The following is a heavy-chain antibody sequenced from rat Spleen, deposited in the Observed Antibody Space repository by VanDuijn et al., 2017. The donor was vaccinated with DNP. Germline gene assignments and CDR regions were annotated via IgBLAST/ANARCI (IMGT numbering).Heavy chain of an antibody. J-gene: IGHJ1*01. D-gene: IGHD3-1*01. CDR1: RFTFSGYY. CDR3: ARGSTSIYWYFDF. V-gene: IGHV5-22*01. Sequence: EVQLVESGGGLVQPGRSLKLSCAASRFTFSGYYMAWVRQAPREGLEWVAAISPRGSRTYYLDSVKGRFTISRDDARSRLYLQMNSLKSEDTATYYCARGSTSIYWYFDFWGPGTMVTVSS. CDR2: ISPRGSRT.